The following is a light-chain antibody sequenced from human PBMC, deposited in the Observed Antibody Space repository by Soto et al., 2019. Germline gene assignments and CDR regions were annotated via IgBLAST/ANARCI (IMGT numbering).Light chain of an antibody. J-gene: IGKJ4*01. CDR1: QSISNY. CDR2: AAS. Sequence: DMEMTQSPSSLSASVGDRVTITCRARQSISNYLNWYQHKPGKVPKRLIYAASSLQSGVPTRFSGSGSGTDFTLTSNSLHPEDFATYYCQQSYGTPLTFGGGTKIEIK. CDR3: QQSYGTPLT. V-gene: IGKV1-39*01.